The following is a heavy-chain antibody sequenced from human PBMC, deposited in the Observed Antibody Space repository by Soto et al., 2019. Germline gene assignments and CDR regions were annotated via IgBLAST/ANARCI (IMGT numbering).Heavy chain of an antibody. CDR1: GFTVSSKY. D-gene: IGHD2-15*01. Sequence: GGSLRLSCAASGFTVSSKYMTWVRQAPGKGLEWVSLIQSGGTTYYADSVKGRFTISRDTSENTLHLQMDSLRVEDTAVYYFARDDVLCDGGRCYGIPLDVWSKGTTVTVSS. CDR3: ARDDVLCDGGRCYGIPLDV. CDR2: IQSGGTT. V-gene: IGHV3-66*01. J-gene: IGHJ6*04.